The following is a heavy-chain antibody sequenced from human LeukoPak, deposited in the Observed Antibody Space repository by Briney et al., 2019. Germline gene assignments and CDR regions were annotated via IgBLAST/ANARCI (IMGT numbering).Heavy chain of an antibody. D-gene: IGHD3-9*01. CDR2: ITSSGDST. J-gene: IGHJ4*02. V-gene: IGHV3-23*01. CDR3: VKEYFGFAFDY. Sequence: GGSLRLSCAASGFTFSSYAMSWVRQAPGKGLEWVSDITSSGDSTYYADSVKGRFTISRDNPKNTLYLQMNSLRAEDTAIYYCVKEYFGFAFDYWGQGTVVTVSS. CDR1: GFTFSSYA.